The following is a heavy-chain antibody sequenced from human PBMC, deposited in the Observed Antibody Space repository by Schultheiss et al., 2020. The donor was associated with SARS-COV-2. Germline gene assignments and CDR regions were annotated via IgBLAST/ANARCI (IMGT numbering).Heavy chain of an antibody. Sequence: SETLSLTCTVSGGSISSYYWSWIRQPAGKGLEWIGEINHSGSTNYNPSLKSRVTISVDTSKSQLSLKLSSVTAADTAMYYCARFDSTTTFDYWGQGTLVTVSS. D-gene: IGHD4-17*01. CDR1: GGSISSYY. CDR3: ARFDSTTTFDY. J-gene: IGHJ4*02. V-gene: IGHV4-59*01. CDR2: INHSGST.